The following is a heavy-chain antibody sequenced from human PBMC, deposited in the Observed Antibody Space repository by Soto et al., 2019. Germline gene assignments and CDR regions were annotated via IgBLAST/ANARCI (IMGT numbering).Heavy chain of an antibody. CDR2: IYYSGST. CDR3: ARSTISDV. Sequence: SETLSLTCTVSGGSISSYYWSWIRQPPGKGLEWIGYIYYSGSTNYNPSLKSRVTISVDTSKNQFSLKLSSVTAADTAVYYCARSTISDVWGKGTTVTVSS. CDR1: GGSISSYY. J-gene: IGHJ6*04. V-gene: IGHV4-59*01. D-gene: IGHD3-3*01.